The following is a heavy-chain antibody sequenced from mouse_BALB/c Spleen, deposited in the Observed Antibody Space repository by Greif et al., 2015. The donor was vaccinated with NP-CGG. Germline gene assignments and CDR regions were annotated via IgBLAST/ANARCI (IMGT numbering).Heavy chain of an antibody. CDR2: INSNGGST. CDR3: ARCNYYGSIFDY. V-gene: IGHV5-6-3*01. CDR1: GFTFSSYG. D-gene: IGHD1-1*01. Sequence: EVQGVESGGGLVQPGGSLKLSCAASGFTFSSYGMSWVRQTPDKRLELVATINSNGGSTYYPDSVKGRFTISRDNAKNTLYLQMSSLKSEDTAMYYCARCNYYGSIFDYWGQGTTLTVSS. J-gene: IGHJ2*01.